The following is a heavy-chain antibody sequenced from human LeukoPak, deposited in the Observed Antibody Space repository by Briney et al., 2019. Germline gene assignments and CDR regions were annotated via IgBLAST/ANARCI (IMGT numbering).Heavy chain of an antibody. J-gene: IGHJ4*02. D-gene: IGHD3-22*01. CDR1: GLTFSSYA. CDR2: ILYDGGYQ. Sequence: GGSLRLSCAVSGLTFSSYAMHWVRQAPGTGLEWVAVILYDGGYQYYADSVKGRFTISRDNSKNTLYLQMSSLRAGDTAVYYCAKDNYYDSSAYQDYWGQGTLVTVSS. CDR3: AKDNYYDSSAYQDY. V-gene: IGHV3-30*04.